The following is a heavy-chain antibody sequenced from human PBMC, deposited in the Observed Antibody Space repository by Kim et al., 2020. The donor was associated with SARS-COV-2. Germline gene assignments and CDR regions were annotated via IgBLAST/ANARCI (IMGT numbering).Heavy chain of an antibody. V-gene: IGHV3-21*01. J-gene: IGHJ6*02. CDR2: ITSSSSYI. CDR1: GFTFSSYS. Sequence: GGSLRLSCAASGFTFSSYSMNWVRQAPGKGLEWVSSITSSSSYIYYAYSVKGRFTISRDNAKNSLYLQMNSLRAEDTAVYYCARDSGYCSSTSCYYYGMDVWGQGTTVTVSS. CDR3: ARDSGYCSSTSCYYYGMDV. D-gene: IGHD2-2*01.